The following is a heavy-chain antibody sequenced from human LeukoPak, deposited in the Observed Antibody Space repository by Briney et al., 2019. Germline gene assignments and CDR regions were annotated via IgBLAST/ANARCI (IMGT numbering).Heavy chain of an antibody. Sequence: GGSLRLSCAASGFTFSSYSMNWVRQAPGKGLEWVSYISSSSSTIYYADSAKGRFTISRDNAKNSLYLQMNSLRAEDTAVYYCARDGITIFGVVTYWGQGTLVTVSS. V-gene: IGHV3-48*01. D-gene: IGHD3-3*01. CDR3: ARDGITIFGVVTY. J-gene: IGHJ4*02. CDR2: ISSSSSTI. CDR1: GFTFSSYS.